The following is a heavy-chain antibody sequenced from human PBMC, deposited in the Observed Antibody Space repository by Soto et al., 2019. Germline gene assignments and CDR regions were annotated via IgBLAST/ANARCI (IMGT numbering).Heavy chain of an antibody. Sequence: QVQLVQSGAEVKKPGSSVKVSCKASRDTFSKYAFNWVRQAPGQGLEWMGWIIPIFDSRNYAKKSQGRVTITADESTSTAYMELRSLRFEDTAVYYCARGETYLGVWGQGTTVTVSS. CDR1: RDTFSKYA. J-gene: IGHJ6*02. CDR3: ARGETYLGV. CDR2: IIPIFDSR. V-gene: IGHV1-69*01. D-gene: IGHD3-16*01.